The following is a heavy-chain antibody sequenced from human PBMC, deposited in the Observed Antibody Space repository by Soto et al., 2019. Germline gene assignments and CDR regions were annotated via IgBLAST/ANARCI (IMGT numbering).Heavy chain of an antibody. J-gene: IGHJ5*02. D-gene: IGHD3-22*01. Sequence: PGVSLRLSCAASGFTFSDYYMSWIRQTPEKGLEWVSYISSSGSSRYYADSVKGRFTISRDNAQNSVYLQMNSLRAEDAAVYYCAREGYYDSSGYFWFDPWGKGTLFTDSS. CDR1: GFTFSDYY. CDR3: AREGYYDSSGYFWFDP. CDR2: ISSSGSSR. V-gene: IGHV3-11*01.